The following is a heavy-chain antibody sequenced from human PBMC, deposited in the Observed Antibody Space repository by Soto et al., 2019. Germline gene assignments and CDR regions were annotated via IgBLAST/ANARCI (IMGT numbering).Heavy chain of an antibody. CDR1: VDSLTNGTYY. CDR2: IYHSGRT. V-gene: IGHV4-31*03. J-gene: IGHJ4*02. CDR3: AREDSPDISLFDY. Sequence: KPSETLSLTCTFSVDSLTNGTYYWTWLRQHPGKGLEWIGYIYHSGRTNYNPSLRSRVSMSVDTSENQFSLNLSSVTAADTAVYFCAREDSPDISLFDYWGQGILVTVSS. D-gene: IGHD3-16*02.